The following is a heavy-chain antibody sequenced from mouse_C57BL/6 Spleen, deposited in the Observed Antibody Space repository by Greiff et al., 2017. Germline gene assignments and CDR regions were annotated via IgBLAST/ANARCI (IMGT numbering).Heavy chain of an antibody. CDR1: GYSITSGYD. V-gene: IGHV3-1*01. Sequence: EVQLQQSGPGMVKPSQSLSLTCTVTGYSITSGYDWHWIRHFPGNKLEWMGYISYSGSTNYNPSLKSRISITHDTSKNHFFLKLNSVTTEDTATYYCARDDGYGYWYFDVWGTGTTVTVSS. J-gene: IGHJ1*03. D-gene: IGHD2-3*01. CDR3: ARDDGYGYWYFDV. CDR2: ISYSGST.